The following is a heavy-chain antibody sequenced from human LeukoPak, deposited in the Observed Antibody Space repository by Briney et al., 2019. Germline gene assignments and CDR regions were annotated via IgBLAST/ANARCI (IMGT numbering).Heavy chain of an antibody. J-gene: IGHJ4*02. CDR2: IYTSGST. Sequence: PSETLSLTCTVSGGSISSGSYYWSWIRQPAGKGLEWIGHIYTSGSTNYNPSLKSRVTISVDTSKNQFSLKLSSVTAADTAVYYCARYFGRGWLQLYYFDYWGQGTLVTVSS. CDR3: ARYFGRGWLQLYYFDY. V-gene: IGHV4-61*09. CDR1: GGSISSGSYY. D-gene: IGHD5-24*01.